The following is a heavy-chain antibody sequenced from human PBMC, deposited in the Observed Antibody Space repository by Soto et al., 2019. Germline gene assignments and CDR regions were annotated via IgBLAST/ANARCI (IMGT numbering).Heavy chain of an antibody. J-gene: IGHJ6*02. CDR3: ARGDRREGPAYYYAMDV. CDR2: ISSDGGKK. CDR1: GFTFSMCS. Sequence: QVQLVESGGGVAQPGRSLTLSCAASGFTFSMCSINWVRQAPGKGLEWVAVISSDGGKKYYADSVKGRFTISRDNSKNTAYLQMNSLRGEDTAVYYCARGDRREGPAYYYAMDVWGQGTTVIVSS. V-gene: IGHV3-30-3*01. D-gene: IGHD3-22*01.